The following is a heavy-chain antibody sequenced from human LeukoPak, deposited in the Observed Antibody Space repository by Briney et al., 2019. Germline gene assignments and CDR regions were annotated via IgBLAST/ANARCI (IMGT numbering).Heavy chain of an antibody. J-gene: IGHJ4*02. CDR1: GGSISSYY. D-gene: IGHD6-13*01. V-gene: IGHV4-59*01. CDR3: ARDHSSSWFDY. Sequence: SETLSLTCTVSGGSISSYYWSWIRQPPGKGLGWIGYIYYSGSTNYNPSLKSRVTISVDTSKNQFSLKLSSVTAADTAVYYCARDHSSSWFDYWGQGTLVTVSS. CDR2: IYYSGST.